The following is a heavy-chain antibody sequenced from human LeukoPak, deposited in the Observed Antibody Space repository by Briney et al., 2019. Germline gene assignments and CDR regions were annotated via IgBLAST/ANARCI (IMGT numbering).Heavy chain of an antibody. V-gene: IGHV1-8*02. CDR3: ARSIAARLGLSFDY. CDR1: GYTFTSYY. D-gene: IGHD6-6*01. Sequence: ASVKVSCKASGYTFTSYYMHWVRQAPGQGLEWMGWMNPNSGNTGYAQRFQGRVTMTRNTSISTAYMELSSLRSDGTAVYYCARSIAARLGLSFDYWGQGTLVTVSS. CDR2: MNPNSGNT. J-gene: IGHJ4*02.